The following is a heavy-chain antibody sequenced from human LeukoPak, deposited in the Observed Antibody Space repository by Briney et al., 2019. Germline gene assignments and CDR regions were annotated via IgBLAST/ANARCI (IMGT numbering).Heavy chain of an antibody. CDR1: GFTFRSYW. CDR3: AREETYYDFWSGNYYYYYMDV. CDR2: INSDGSST. D-gene: IGHD3-3*01. Sequence: GGSLRLPCAASGFTFRSYWMHWVRQAPGKGLVWVSRINSDGSSTSYADPVKGRFTISRDNAKNTLYLQMNSLRAEDTAVYYCAREETYYDFWSGNYYYYYMDVWGKGTTVTVSS. J-gene: IGHJ6*03. V-gene: IGHV3-74*01.